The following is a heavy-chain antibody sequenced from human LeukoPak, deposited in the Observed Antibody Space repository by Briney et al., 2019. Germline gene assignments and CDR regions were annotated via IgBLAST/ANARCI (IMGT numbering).Heavy chain of an antibody. CDR2: IYTSGST. V-gene: IGHV4-61*02. CDR1: GGSISSGSYY. J-gene: IGHJ4*02. CDR3: ARGEERDFDY. Sequence: SQTLSLARPVSGGSISSGSYYWSWLRQPAGKGLEWIGRIYTSGSTNYNPSLKSRVTISVDTSKNQFSLKLSSVTAADTAVYYCARGEERDFDYWGQGTLVTVSS.